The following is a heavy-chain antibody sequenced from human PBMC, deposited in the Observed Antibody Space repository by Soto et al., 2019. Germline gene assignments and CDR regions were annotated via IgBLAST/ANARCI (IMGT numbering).Heavy chain of an antibody. CDR1: GGSISSGGYY. J-gene: IGHJ4*02. D-gene: IGHD3-3*01. Sequence: SETLSLTCTVSGGSISSGGYYWSWIRQHPGKGLEWIGYIYYSGSTYYNPSLKSRVTISVDTSKNQFSLKLSSVTAADTAVYYCARDAPYYDFWSGYFDYWGQGTLVTVSS. V-gene: IGHV4-31*03. CDR2: IYYSGST. CDR3: ARDAPYYDFWSGYFDY.